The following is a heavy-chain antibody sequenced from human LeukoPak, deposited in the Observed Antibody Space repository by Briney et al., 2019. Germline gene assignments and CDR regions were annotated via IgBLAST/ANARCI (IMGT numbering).Heavy chain of an antibody. CDR3: AKSPRVSSSYFDY. D-gene: IGHD6-19*01. CDR2: ISWNSGSI. V-gene: IGHV3-9*01. Sequence: PGRSLRLSCAASGFTFDNYAMHWVRHAPGKGLEWVSGISWNSGSIGYADSVKGRFTISRDNAKNSLYLQINSLRAEDTALYYCAKSPRVSSSYFDYWGQGTLVTVSS. CDR1: GFTFDNYA. J-gene: IGHJ4*02.